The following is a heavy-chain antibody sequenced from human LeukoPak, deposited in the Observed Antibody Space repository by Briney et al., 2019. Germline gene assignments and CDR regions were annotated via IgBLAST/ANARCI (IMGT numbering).Heavy chain of an antibody. CDR1: GYSISSGYY. Sequence: PSETLSLTCTVSGYSISSGYYWGWIRQPPGKGLEWIGSIYLSGSTYYNPSLKSRVTISVDTSKNQFSLKLSSVTAADTAVYYCARDTTTRRIIGNYYYYYMDVWGKGTTVTISS. V-gene: IGHV4-38-2*02. J-gene: IGHJ6*03. CDR3: ARDTTTRRIIGNYYYYYMDV. D-gene: IGHD3-16*01. CDR2: IYLSGST.